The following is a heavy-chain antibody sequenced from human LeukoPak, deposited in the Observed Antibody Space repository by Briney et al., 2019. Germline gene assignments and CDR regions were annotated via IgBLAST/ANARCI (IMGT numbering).Heavy chain of an antibody. CDR3: ARDVGVCSSTSCYAGPIDY. V-gene: IGHV1-46*01. CDR1: GYTFTSYY. Sequence: APVKVSCKASGYTFTSYYMHWVRQAPGQGLEWMGIINPSGGSTSYAQKFQGRVTMTRDTSTSTVYMELSSLRSEDTAVYYCARDVGVCSSTSCYAGPIDYWGQGTLVTVSS. CDR2: INPSGGST. J-gene: IGHJ4*02. D-gene: IGHD2-2*01.